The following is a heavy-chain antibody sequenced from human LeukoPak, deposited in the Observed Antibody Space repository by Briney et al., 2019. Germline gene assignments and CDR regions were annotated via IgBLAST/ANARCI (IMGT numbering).Heavy chain of an antibody. CDR1: GYTFTIYG. CDR3: AREMATILELDY. J-gene: IGHJ4*02. D-gene: IGHD5-24*01. Sequence: ASVTVSCTASGYTFTIYGLSCVRPAPGQGLEWMGWISAYNGNTNYAQKLQGRVTMTTDTSTSTAYMELRSLRSDDTAVYYCAREMATILELDYWGQGTLVTVSS. V-gene: IGHV1-18*01. CDR2: ISAYNGNT.